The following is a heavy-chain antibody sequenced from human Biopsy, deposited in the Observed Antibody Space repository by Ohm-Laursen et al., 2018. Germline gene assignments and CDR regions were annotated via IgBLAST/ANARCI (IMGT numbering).Heavy chain of an antibody. Sequence: ASVKVSCKVSGYTFTTYGISWVRQAPGQGLEWVGGIIPLFNTANYAQKFQGRVTITADKSTTTAYMELSSLTSVDTAVYYCARDFNYDGGGSFNFDYWGQGTLVTVSP. CDR1: GYTFTTYG. CDR3: ARDFNYDGGGSFNFDY. J-gene: IGHJ4*02. D-gene: IGHD3-22*01. V-gene: IGHV1-69*06. CDR2: IIPLFNTA.